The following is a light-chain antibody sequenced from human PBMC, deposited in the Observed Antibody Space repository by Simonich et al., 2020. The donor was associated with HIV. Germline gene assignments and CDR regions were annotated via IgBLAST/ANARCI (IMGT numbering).Light chain of an antibody. CDR1: QSISSN. CDR2: GAS. CDR3: QQRSNWLT. V-gene: IGKV3-11*01. J-gene: IGKJ4*01. Sequence: EIVLTQSPGTLSLSPGERVTLSCRASQSISSNLAWYQQKPGQAPRLLIYGASTRATGSPARFSGSGSGTDFTLTISSLEPEDFAVYYCQQRSNWLTFGGGTKVEIK.